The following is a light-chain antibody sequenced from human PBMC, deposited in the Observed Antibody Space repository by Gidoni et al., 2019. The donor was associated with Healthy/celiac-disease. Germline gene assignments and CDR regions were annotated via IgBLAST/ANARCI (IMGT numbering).Light chain of an antibody. J-gene: IGKJ4*01. CDR1: QSITNN. CDR2: TAS. V-gene: IGKV1-39*01. CDR3: QQSYSTLPLT. Sequence: DIQMTQSPSSPSASVGDRVTITCRASQSITNNLNWYQQKPGKAPKILIYTASTLQSGVPSRFSGSGSGTDFTLTISSLQPEDFATYYCQQSYSTLPLTFGGGTKVEI.